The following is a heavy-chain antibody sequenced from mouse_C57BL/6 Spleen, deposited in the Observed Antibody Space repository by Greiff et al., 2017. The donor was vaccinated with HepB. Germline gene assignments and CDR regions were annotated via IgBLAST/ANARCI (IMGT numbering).Heavy chain of an antibody. CDR2: INPSTGGT. D-gene: IGHD2-4*01. J-gene: IGHJ1*03. V-gene: IGHV1-42*01. CDR3: ARWYYDYDGYWYFDV. Sequence: VQLQQSGPELVKPGASVKISCKASGYSFTGYYMNWVKQSPEKSLEWIGEINPSTGGTTYNQKFKAKATLTVDKSSSTAYMQLKSLTSEDSAVYYCARWYYDYDGYWYFDVWGTGTTVTVSS. CDR1: GYSFTGYY.